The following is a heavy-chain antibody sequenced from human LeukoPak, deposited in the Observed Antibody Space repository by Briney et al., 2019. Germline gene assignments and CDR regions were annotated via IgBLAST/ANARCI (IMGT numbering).Heavy chain of an antibody. CDR2: IKQDGSEK. V-gene: IGHV3-7*01. J-gene: IGHJ5*02. D-gene: IGHD5-24*01. CDR3: AKRKDGYSLDP. CDR1: GFTFSSYW. Sequence: PGGSLRLSCAASGFTFSSYWMSWVRQAPGKGLEWVANIKQDGSEKYYVDSVKGRFTISRDNSKNTLYLQMNSLRVEDTAVYYCAKRKDGYSLDPWGQGTLVTVSS.